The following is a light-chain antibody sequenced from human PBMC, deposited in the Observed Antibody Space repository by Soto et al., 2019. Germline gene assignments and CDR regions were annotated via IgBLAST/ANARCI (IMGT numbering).Light chain of an antibody. Sequence: EVVLTQSPDTLSLPPGARAPLSCRASQSIGDTLAWYQQKPGQTPRLLIYDTSIRATGVPATFSGSRSGAEFTLTISSLQPEDFAVYYCQHYVTWPLTFGQGTKVDIK. V-gene: IGKV3-15*01. J-gene: IGKJ4*01. CDR2: DTS. CDR1: QSIGDT. CDR3: QHYVTWPLT.